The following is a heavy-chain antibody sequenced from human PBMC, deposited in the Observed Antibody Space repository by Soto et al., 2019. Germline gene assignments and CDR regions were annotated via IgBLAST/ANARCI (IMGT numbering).Heavy chain of an antibody. CDR3: ATWHEREHAYDV. J-gene: IGHJ3*01. D-gene: IGHD1-1*01. CDR2: LYDVDGS. V-gene: IGHV3-53*01. Sequence: GSLRPSSAASGLTLSSKKYVAWFRQAPGKGLEWVSALYDVDGSFYSDSVKGRFTTSSDSSKTTVYLQMNDLRPADTAVYYCATWHEREHAYDVWGQGTTVTVSS. CDR1: GLTLSSKKY.